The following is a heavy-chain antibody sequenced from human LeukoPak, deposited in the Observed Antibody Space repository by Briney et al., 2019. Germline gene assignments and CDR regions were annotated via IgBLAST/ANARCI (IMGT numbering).Heavy chain of an antibody. CDR3: ARGSHVQYCSGGSCYLPFAY. Sequence: ASVKVSCKASGYTFTGYYMHWVRQAPGQGLEWMGWINPNSGGTNYAQKFQGRVTMTRDTSISTAYMELSRLRSADTAVYYCARGSHVQYCSGGSCYLPFAYWGQGTLVTVSS. CDR1: GYTFTGYY. V-gene: IGHV1-2*02. D-gene: IGHD2-15*01. J-gene: IGHJ4*02. CDR2: INPNSGGT.